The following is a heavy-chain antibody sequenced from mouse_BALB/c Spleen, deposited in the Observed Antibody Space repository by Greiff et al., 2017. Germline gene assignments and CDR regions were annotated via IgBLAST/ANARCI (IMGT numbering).Heavy chain of an antibody. CDR1: GFNIKDTY. V-gene: IGHV14-3*02. Sequence: EVMLVESGAELVKPGASVKLSCTASGFNIKDTYMHWVKQRPEQGLEWIGRIDPANGNTKYDPKFQGKATITADTSSNTAYLQLSSLTSEDTAVYYCARNEYYAMDYWGQGTSVTVSS. CDR2: IDPANGNT. J-gene: IGHJ4*01. CDR3: ARNEYYAMDY.